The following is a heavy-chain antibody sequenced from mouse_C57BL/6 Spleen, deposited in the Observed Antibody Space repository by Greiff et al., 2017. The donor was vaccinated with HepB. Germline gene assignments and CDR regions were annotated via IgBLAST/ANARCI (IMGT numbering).Heavy chain of an antibody. V-gene: IGHV1-19*01. CDR2: INPYNGGT. CDR1: GYTFTDYY. J-gene: IGHJ4*01. CDR3: ARPGYDYAMDY. Sequence: EVQLQQSGPVLVKPGASVKMSCKASGYTFTDYYMNWVKQSHGKSLEWIGVINPYNGGTSYNQTFKGKATLTVDKSSSTAYMELNSLTSEDSAVYYCARPGYDYAMDYWGQGTSVTVSS. D-gene: IGHD2-14*01.